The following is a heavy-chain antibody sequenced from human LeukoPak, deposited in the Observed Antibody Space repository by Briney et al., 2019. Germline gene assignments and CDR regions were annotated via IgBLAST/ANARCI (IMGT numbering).Heavy chain of an antibody. CDR2: ISDSGGTT. D-gene: IGHD6-19*01. Sequence: GGSLRLSCAASGFTFNRYGMSWVRQAPGKGLEWVSAISDSGGTTYYADSVKGRFTISRDNSKNTLYLQINSLRAEDTAVFYCAKDHLPGMGVADREYWGQRTLVT. V-gene: IGHV3-23*01. J-gene: IGHJ4*02. CDR1: GFTFNRYG. CDR3: AKDHLPGMGVADREY.